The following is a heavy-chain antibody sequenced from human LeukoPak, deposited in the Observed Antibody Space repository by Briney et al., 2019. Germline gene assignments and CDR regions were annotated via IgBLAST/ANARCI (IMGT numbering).Heavy chain of an antibody. Sequence: GRSLRLSCAASGFMFSSYGMHWVRQAPGKGLEWVAVMSYDGSSNYYADSVKGRFTISRDNSKNTLYLEMNSLRTEDTAVCYCAKDRGRTRESCLNYFDYWGQGTLVTVSS. CDR2: MSYDGSSN. CDR1: GFMFSSYG. CDR3: AKDRGRTRESCLNYFDY. D-gene: IGHD2-15*01. J-gene: IGHJ4*02. V-gene: IGHV3-30*18.